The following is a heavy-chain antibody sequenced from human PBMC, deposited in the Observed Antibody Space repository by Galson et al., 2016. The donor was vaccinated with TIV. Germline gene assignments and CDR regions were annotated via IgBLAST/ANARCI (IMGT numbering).Heavy chain of an antibody. V-gene: IGHV3-74*01. CDR3: ARDAASGNWYKYGMDV. CDR2: INSDGST. D-gene: IGHD6-13*01. J-gene: IGHJ6*02. Sequence: RLSCAASGFKFSTYWMHWVRQGPGKGLVWVSRINSDGSTIYADSVKGRFTVARDNAKNTLYLQMNSLRVDDTAVYYCARDAASGNWYKYGMDVWGQGTTVTGSS. CDR1: GFKFSTYW.